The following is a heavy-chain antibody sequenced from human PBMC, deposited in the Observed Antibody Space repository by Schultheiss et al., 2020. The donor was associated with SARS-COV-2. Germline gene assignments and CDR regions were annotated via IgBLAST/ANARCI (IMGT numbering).Heavy chain of an antibody. Sequence: SETLSLTCTVSGGSISRFYWSWIRQPPGKGLEWIGYIYYSGSTKYNASLRSRVTISVETSKNQFSLKLSSVTAADTAVYYCASHAPYYSDSSGYFDYWGQGILVTVSS. J-gene: IGHJ4*02. CDR2: IYYSGST. CDR1: GGSISRFY. D-gene: IGHD3-22*01. V-gene: IGHV4-59*01. CDR3: ASHAPYYSDSSGYFDY.